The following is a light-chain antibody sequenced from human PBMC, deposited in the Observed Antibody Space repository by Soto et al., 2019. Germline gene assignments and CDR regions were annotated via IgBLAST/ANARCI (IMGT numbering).Light chain of an antibody. Sequence: QSVLTQPPSASGTPGQRVTISCSKSGSNVVGNAVNWYQHLPGTAPKLLMYSDDQRPPGGPDPFSGSKSGTSASLVINAHQSEDEADFYCAAWDGSQVVFVGGTKLTVL. CDR3: AAWDGSQVV. CDR1: GSNVVGNA. V-gene: IGLV1-44*01. J-gene: IGLJ2*01. CDR2: SDD.